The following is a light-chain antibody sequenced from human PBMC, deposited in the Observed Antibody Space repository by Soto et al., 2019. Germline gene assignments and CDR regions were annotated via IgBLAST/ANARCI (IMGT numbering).Light chain of an antibody. Sequence: RMTQSPSSFSASTGDRVTITCRASQGISSYLAWYQQKPGKAPKLLIYATSTLQSGVPSRFSGSRSGPDFTLTISSLQPEDFATYYCQQSYSSPPTFGQGTKVDIK. J-gene: IGKJ1*01. CDR3: QQSYSSPPT. CDR1: QGISSY. V-gene: IGKV1-8*01. CDR2: ATS.